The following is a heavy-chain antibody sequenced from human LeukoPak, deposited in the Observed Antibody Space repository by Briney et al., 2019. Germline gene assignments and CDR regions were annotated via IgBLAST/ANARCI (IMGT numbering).Heavy chain of an antibody. CDR3: ASSRGKQQLLDI. Sequence: SETLSLTCTVSGGSISSSSYYWGWIRQPPGKGLEWIGSIYYSGSTYYNPSLKSRVTISVDTSKNQFSLKLSSVTAADTAVYYCASSRGKQQLLDIWGQGTMVTVSS. D-gene: IGHD6-13*01. J-gene: IGHJ3*02. V-gene: IGHV4-39*07. CDR2: IYYSGST. CDR1: GGSISSSSYY.